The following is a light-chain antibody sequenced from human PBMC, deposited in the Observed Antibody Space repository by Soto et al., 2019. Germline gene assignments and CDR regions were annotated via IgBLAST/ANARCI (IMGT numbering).Light chain of an antibody. J-gene: IGKJ1*01. V-gene: IGKV3-15*01. CDR1: QTIENW. Sequence: DIGLTQSPATLSVSTGDRGTLSCRASQTIENWLAWYQQKPGQAPKLLIYEASTRATGVPARFSGSGSGTDFTLTISSLQAEDFAVYYCKQYNHYPCTFGQGTKVDI. CDR3: KQYNHYPCT. CDR2: EAS.